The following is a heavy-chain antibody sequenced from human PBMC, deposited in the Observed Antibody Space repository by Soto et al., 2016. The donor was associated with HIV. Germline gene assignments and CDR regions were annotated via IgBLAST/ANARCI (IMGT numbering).Heavy chain of an antibody. Sequence: VQLVESGGGLVQPGGSLRLSCAAAKFTVSSNYMTWVRQAPGKGLEWVSLIYSGGRTYYADSVRGRFTISRDSSKNTLYLQMNSLRAEDTAVYYCATDAGIVVAWGLTSWGQGTLVSVSS. V-gene: IGHV3-66*01. CDR2: IYSGGRT. D-gene: IGHD6-19*01. CDR1: KFTVSSNY. CDR3: ATDAGIVVAWGLTS. J-gene: IGHJ4*02.